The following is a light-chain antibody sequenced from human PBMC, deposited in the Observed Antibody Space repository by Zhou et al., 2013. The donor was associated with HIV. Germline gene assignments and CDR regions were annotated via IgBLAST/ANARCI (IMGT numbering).Light chain of an antibody. Sequence: DIQMTQSPSTLAASVGDTVTITCRANQTIGRWLAWYQQKPGKAPKLLVYATSYLESGVPSRFSGSDSETDCTLTISSLQPEDFATYYCQQSYSNPRTFGQGTKVEI. J-gene: IGKJ1*01. CDR3: QQSYSNPRT. CDR1: QTIGRW. V-gene: IGKV1-5*03. CDR2: ATS.